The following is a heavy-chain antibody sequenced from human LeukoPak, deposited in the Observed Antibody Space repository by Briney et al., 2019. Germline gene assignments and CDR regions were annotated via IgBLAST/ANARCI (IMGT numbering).Heavy chain of an antibody. Sequence: ETLSLTCAVYGGSFSGYYWSWVRQAPGKGLEWVSAISGSGGSTYYADSVKGRFTISRDNSKNTLYPQMNSLRAEDTAVYYCAKEYYYGSGSPYFDYWGQGTLVTVSS. CDR3: AKEYYYGSGSPYFDY. D-gene: IGHD3-10*01. J-gene: IGHJ4*02. V-gene: IGHV3-23*01. CDR2: ISGSGGST. CDR1: GGSFSGYY.